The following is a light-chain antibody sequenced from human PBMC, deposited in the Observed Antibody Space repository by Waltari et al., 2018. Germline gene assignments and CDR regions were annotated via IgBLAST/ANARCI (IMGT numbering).Light chain of an antibody. V-gene: IGLV4-69*01. J-gene: IGLJ3*02. CDR3: QTWGTGIWV. CDR2: LNSDGSH. Sequence: QLVLTQSPSASASLGASVKLTCTLSSGHSSYAIAWHQQPPEKGPRDLMKLNSDGSHSKGDGIPDRFSGSSSGAERYLTISSLQSEDEADYYCQTWGTGIWVFGGGTKLTVL. CDR1: SGHSSYA.